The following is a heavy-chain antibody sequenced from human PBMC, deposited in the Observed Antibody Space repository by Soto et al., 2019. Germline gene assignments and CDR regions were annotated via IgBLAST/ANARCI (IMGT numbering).Heavy chain of an antibody. CDR2: IIGSGGST. CDR1: GFTFSSYA. J-gene: IGHJ4*02. D-gene: IGHD3-9*01. CDR3: AKKHYEILTGYYTPPYFDY. V-gene: IGHV3-23*01. Sequence: EVQLLESGGGLVQPGGSLRLSCAASGFTFSSYAMSWVRQAPGKGLEWVSAIIGSGGSTYYADSVKGRFTISRDNSKNTLYLQMNSPRAEDTAVYYCAKKHYEILTGYYTPPYFDYWGQGTLVTVSS.